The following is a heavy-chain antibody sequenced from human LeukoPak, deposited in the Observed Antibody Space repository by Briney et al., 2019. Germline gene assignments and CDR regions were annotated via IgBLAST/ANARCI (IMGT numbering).Heavy chain of an antibody. CDR1: GFTFSSYA. Sequence: GGSLRLSCAASGFTFSSYAMIWVRQAPGKGLEWVSAISGSGGSTYYADSVKGRFTISRDNSKNTLYLQMNSLRAEDTAVYYCANSRDSSGENYYYYGMDVWGQGTTVTVSS. D-gene: IGHD3-22*01. J-gene: IGHJ6*02. V-gene: IGHV3-23*01. CDR2: ISGSGGST. CDR3: ANSRDSSGENYYYYGMDV.